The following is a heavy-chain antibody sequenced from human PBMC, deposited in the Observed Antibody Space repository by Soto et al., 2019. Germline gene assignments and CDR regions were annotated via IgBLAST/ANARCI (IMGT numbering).Heavy chain of an antibody. CDR2: IIPIFGTA. CDR1: GGTFSSYA. V-gene: IGHV1-69*12. Sequence: QVQLVQSGAEVKKPGSSVKVSCKASGGTFSSYAISWVRQAPGQGLEWMGGIIPIFGTANYAQKFQGRVTITADESTSTDYMELSSLRSEDTAVYSCATSIAAAGTFDYWGQGTLVTVSS. D-gene: IGHD6-13*01. CDR3: ATSIAAAGTFDY. J-gene: IGHJ4*02.